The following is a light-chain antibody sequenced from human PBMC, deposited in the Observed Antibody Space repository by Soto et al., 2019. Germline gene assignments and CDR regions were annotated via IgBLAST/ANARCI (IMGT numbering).Light chain of an antibody. CDR1: SSDVGGYNY. CDR3: CSYAGSYTYV. CDR2: DVS. V-gene: IGLV2-11*01. J-gene: IGLJ1*01. Sequence: QSVLTQPRSVSGSPGQSVTISCTGTSSDVGGYNYVSWYQQHPGKAPKLMIFDVSKRPSGVPDRFSGSKSANTASLTISGLQAEDEADYYCCSYAGSYTYVFGTGTNVTVL.